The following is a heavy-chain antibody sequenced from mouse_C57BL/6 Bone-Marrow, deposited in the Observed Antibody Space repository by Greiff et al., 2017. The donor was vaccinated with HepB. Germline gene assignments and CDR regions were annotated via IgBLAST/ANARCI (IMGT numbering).Heavy chain of an antibody. D-gene: IGHD2-4*01. J-gene: IGHJ4*01. CDR1: GFSLTSYG. V-gene: IGHV2-6*01. CDR3: AIIYYDYDGYYAMDY. Sequence: VKLKESGPGLVAPSQSLSITCTVSGFSLTSYGVDWVRQSPGKGLEWLGVIWGVGSTNYNSALKSRLSISKDKSKSQVFLKMNSLQTDDTAMYYCAIIYYDYDGYYAMDYWGQGTSVTVSS. CDR2: IWGVGST.